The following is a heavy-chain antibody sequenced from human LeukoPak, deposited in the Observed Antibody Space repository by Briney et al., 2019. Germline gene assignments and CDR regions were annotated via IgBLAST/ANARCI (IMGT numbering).Heavy chain of an antibody. D-gene: IGHD2-2*01. CDR2: INTNTGNP. CDR1: GYTFTRYA. V-gene: IGHV7-4-1*02. J-gene: IGHJ6*03. CDR3: ARGARYQVQNYYYYYMDV. Sequence: GASVKVSCKASGYTFTRYAMNWVRQAPGQGLEWMRWINTNTGNPTYAQGFTGRFVFSLDTSVSTAYLQISSLKAEDTAVYYCARGARYQVQNYYYYYMDVWGKGTTVTVSS.